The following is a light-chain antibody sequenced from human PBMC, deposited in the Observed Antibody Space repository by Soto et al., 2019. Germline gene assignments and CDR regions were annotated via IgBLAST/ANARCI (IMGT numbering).Light chain of an antibody. J-gene: IGKJ2*01. Sequence: EIELTQSPGTLSLSPGARATLSCRASQSVSSSSLGWYQQKPGQAPRLLIYGASSRATGIPDRFSGSGSGADLTLTISRLEPEDFAVDYCQQYGGSPMYTFGQGTKVEIK. CDR2: GAS. V-gene: IGKV3-20*01. CDR3: QQYGGSPMYT. CDR1: QSVSSSS.